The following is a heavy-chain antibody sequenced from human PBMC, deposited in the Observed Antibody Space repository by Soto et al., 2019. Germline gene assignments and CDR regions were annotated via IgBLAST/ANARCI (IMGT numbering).Heavy chain of an antibody. V-gene: IGHV3-15*07. CDR3: TTLDCGGDCYSAVPYWYFDL. D-gene: IGHD2-21*02. J-gene: IGHJ2*01. Sequence: GGSLRLSCAASDFTFSNAWMNWVRQAPGKGLEWVGRIKRKTDGGTTDYAAPVKGRFTISRDDSKNTLYLQMNSLKTEDTAVYYCTTLDCGGDCYSAVPYWYFDLWGRGTLVTVS. CDR2: IKRKTDGGTT. CDR1: DFTFSNAW.